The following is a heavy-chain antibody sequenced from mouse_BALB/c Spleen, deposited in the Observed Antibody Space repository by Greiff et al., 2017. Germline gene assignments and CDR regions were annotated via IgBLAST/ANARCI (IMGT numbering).Heavy chain of an antibody. CDR2: ISYSGST. CDR1: GYSITSDYA. D-gene: IGHD1-1*01. Sequence: DVQLQESGPGLVKPSQSLSLTCTVTGYSITSDYAWNWIRQFPGNKLEWMGYISYSGSTSYNPSLKSRISITRDTSKNQFFLQLNSVTTEDTATYYCAREGNYGSSLYAMDYWGQGTSVTVSS. CDR3: AREGNYGSSLYAMDY. J-gene: IGHJ4*01. V-gene: IGHV3-2*02.